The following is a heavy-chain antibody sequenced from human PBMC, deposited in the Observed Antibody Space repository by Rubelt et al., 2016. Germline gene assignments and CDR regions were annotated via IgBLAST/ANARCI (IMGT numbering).Heavy chain of an antibody. CDR1: GYTFTSYG. D-gene: IGHD4-11*01. J-gene: IGHJ3*02. CDR2: ISAYNGNT. CDR3: ARGARRYSMDPRNAFDI. Sequence: QVQLVQSGAEVKKPGASVKVSCKASGYTFTSYGISWVRQAPGQGLEWMGWISAYNGNTNYAQKLQGGVTMTTDTSTGTAYRELRSLRSDDTAVYYCARGARRYSMDPRNAFDIWGQGTMVTVSS. V-gene: IGHV1-18*01.